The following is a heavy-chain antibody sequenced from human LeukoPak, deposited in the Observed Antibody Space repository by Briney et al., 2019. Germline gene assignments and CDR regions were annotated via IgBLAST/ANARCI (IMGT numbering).Heavy chain of an antibody. J-gene: IGHJ6*03. CDR1: GFIFSDYY. V-gene: IGHV3-11*04. Sequence: GGSLRLSCAASGFIFSDYYMNWIRQAPGKGLEWVSYISSGASTTRYADSVKGRFTISRDNAKNSLYLQMNSLRAEDTAVYYCARSLYATIQLWSNYYYYYMDVWGKGTTVTVSS. CDR2: ISSGASTT. CDR3: ARSLYATIQLWSNYYYYYMDV. D-gene: IGHD5-18*01.